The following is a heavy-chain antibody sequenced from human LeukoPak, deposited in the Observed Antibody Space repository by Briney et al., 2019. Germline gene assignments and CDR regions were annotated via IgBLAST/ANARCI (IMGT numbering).Heavy chain of an antibody. CDR2: IYHSGST. D-gene: IGHD1-26*01. CDR1: GGSISSSNW. CDR3: ARDRGVGGSYPLDY. Sequence: SETLSLTCAVSGGSISSSNWWSWVRQPPGKGLEWIGEIYHSGSTNYNPSLKSRVTISVDKSKDQFSLKLSSVTAADTAVYYCARDRGVGGSYPLDYWGQGTLVTVSS. V-gene: IGHV4-4*02. J-gene: IGHJ4*02.